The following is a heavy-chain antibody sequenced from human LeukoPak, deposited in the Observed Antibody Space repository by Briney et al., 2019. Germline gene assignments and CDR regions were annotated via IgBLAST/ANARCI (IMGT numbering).Heavy chain of an antibody. CDR3: ARAVHDYNDYQTPGY. Sequence: GGSLRLSCAASGFIFSNFGMHWVRQAPGKGLEWVALISYDGSNKYYADSVKGRFTISRDNSKNTLYLQMNSLRAEDTAVYYCARAVHDYNDYQTPGYWGQGTLVTVSS. J-gene: IGHJ4*02. V-gene: IGHV3-33*05. CDR1: GFIFSNFG. CDR2: ISYDGSNK. D-gene: IGHD4-11*01.